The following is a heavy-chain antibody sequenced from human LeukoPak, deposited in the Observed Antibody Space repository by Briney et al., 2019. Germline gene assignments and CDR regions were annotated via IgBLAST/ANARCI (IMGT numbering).Heavy chain of an antibody. CDR3: AKNGNDHHRGRYFQH. D-gene: IGHD6-19*01. Sequence: GGSLRLSCAASGFTFSSYAMTWVRQAPGKGLEWVSTISGNGESIYFGDSVRGRFSISRDPSKNTLHLQMNSLRVEDTAVYFCAKNGNDHHRGRYFQHWGQGTLVTVSS. J-gene: IGHJ1*01. V-gene: IGHV3-23*01. CDR1: GFTFSSYA. CDR2: ISGNGESI.